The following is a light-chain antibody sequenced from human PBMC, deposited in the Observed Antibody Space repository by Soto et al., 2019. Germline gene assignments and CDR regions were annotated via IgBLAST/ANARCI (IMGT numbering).Light chain of an antibody. CDR2: EVT. V-gene: IGLV2-14*01. J-gene: IGLJ1*01. CDR1: SSDVGGYNY. CDR3: SSYAGSNYPYV. Sequence: QSALTQPASVSGSPGQSITISCTGTSSDVGGYNYVSWYQQYPGKAPKLMIYEVTHRPSGVSNRFSGSKSGNTASLTISGLQAEDEANYYCSSYAGSNYPYVFGTGTKVTVL.